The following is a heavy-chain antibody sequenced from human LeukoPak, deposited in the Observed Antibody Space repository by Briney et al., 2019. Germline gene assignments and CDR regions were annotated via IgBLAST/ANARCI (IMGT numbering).Heavy chain of an antibody. J-gene: IGHJ4*02. CDR1: GFTFSSYS. V-gene: IGHV3-48*02. CDR3: AKAETRMWYYFDY. Sequence: GGSLRLSCAASGFTFSSYSMNWVRQAPGKGLEWVSYISSSSSTIYYADSVKGRFTISRDNAKNSLYLQMNSLRDEDTAVYYCAKAETRMWYYFDYWGQGTLVTVSS. D-gene: IGHD2-21*01. CDR2: ISSSSSTI.